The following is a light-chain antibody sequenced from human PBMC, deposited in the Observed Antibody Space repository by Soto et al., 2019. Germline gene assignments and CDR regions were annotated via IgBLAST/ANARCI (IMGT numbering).Light chain of an antibody. CDR1: QSARSS. J-gene: IGKJ1*01. CDR3: QQYNDWPRT. V-gene: IGKV3-15*01. CDR2: DAS. Sequence: EVVMTQSPATLSVSPGERATLSCRASQSARSSLAWYQQKPGQAPRLLFYDASIRATGIPARFSGSGSGTEFTLTINSLRSEDFAVYCCQQYNDWPRTFGQGTKV.